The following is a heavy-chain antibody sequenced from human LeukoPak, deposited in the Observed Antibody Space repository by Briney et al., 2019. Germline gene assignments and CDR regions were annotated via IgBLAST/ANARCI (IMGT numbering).Heavy chain of an antibody. CDR1: GFTFSSYW. D-gene: IGHD3-22*01. CDR3: ARDFDYYDSSGYYDY. J-gene: IGHJ4*02. CDR2: IKQDGSEK. V-gene: IGHV3-7*01. Sequence: PGGSLRLSYAASGFTFSSYWMSWVRQAPGKGLEWVANIKQDGSEKYYVDSVKGRFTISRDNAKNSLYLQMNSLRAEDTAVYYCARDFDYYDSSGYYDYWGQGTLVTVSS.